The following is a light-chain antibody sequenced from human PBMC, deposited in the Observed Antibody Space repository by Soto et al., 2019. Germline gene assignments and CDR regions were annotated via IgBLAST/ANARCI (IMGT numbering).Light chain of an antibody. CDR1: QNVATY. J-gene: IGKJ4*01. CDR2: ASS. Sequence: VMTQSPATMSVSPGERVTLSCRASQNVATYVAWYQQKRGQAPRLLIYASSTRATDIPATFSGSGSGTQFSLTISSLQSEDSAVYYCQQYYLWGLSVRGGTKVEI. CDR3: QQYYLWGLS. V-gene: IGKV3D-15*01.